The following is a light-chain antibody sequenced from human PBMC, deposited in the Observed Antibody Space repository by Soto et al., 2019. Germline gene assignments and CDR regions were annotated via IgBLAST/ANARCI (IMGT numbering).Light chain of an antibody. Sequence: VWRQSQGALSLFGGARSTLSCRASQRVSSSYLAWYQQKPGQAPRLLIYGASSRATGIPGRCSGSGVATDFTIPITKLLAEDFAVYCWQQRGTFGGGTEVDI. CDR2: GAS. J-gene: IGKJ4*02. V-gene: IGKV3-20*01. CDR3: QQRGT. CDR1: QRVSSSY.